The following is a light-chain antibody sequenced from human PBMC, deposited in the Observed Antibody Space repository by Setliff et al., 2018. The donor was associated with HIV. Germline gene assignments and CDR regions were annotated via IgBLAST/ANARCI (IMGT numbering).Light chain of an antibody. CDR2: DVS. V-gene: IGLV2-14*03. CDR3: CSYSGDSVWV. Sequence: LTQPASVSGSPGQSIAIACTGASGDISDYVSWYQLHPGKAPELMIYDVSYRPSGVSSRFSGSRSGNTASLTISGLQPEDEADYFCCSYSGDSVWVFGAGTKGTVL. CDR1: SGDISDY. J-gene: IGLJ3*02.